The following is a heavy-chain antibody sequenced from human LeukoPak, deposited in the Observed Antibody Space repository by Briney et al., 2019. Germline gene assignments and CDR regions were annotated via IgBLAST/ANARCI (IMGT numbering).Heavy chain of an antibody. J-gene: IGHJ3*02. CDR3: ARLYYDILTGYVDAFDI. D-gene: IGHD3-9*01. Sequence: SETLSLTCAVYGGSFSGYYWSWIRQPPGKGLEWIGEINHSGSTKNNPSLRSRVTISVDTSKNQFSLKLSSVTAADTAVYYCARLYYDILTGYVDAFDIWGQGTMVTVSS. V-gene: IGHV4-34*01. CDR1: GGSFSGYY. CDR2: INHSGST.